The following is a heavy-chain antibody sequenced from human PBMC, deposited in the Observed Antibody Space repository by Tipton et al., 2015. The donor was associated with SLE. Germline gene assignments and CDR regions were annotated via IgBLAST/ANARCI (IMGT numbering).Heavy chain of an antibody. CDR1: GYIFTSYD. V-gene: IGHV1-2*02. CDR2: INPNNGAT. CDR3: ARDLFLGVLRTFDS. D-gene: IGHD3-16*01. J-gene: IGHJ4*02. Sequence: QSGAEVKKPGASVKVSCKASGYIFTSYDMHWVRQAPGQGLEWMGWINPNNGATNYAQTFQGRVTMTRDTSITTAYMELTNLRSDDTAVYYCARDLFLGVLRTFDSWGQGTLVTVSS.